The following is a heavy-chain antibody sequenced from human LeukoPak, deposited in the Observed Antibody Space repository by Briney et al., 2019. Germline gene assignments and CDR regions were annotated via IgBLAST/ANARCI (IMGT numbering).Heavy chain of an antibody. V-gene: IGHV1-69*04. J-gene: IGHJ4*02. Sequence: GASVTVSFMASVGTFSSYAISWVRQAPGQGVAWMGRIIPILGIANYAQKFQGRVTITADKSTSTAYMELSSLRSEDTAVYYCATSGSYSIDYWGQGTLVTVSS. CDR1: VGTFSSYA. CDR3: ATSGSYSIDY. CDR2: IIPILGIA. D-gene: IGHD1-26*01.